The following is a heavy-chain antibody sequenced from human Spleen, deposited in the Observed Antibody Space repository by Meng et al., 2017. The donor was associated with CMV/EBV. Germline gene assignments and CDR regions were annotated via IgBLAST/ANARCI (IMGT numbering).Heavy chain of an antibody. CDR1: GYD. V-gene: IGHV4-34*01. J-gene: IGHJ5*02. Sequence: GYDWSWIGQTTGKGLEWNGEINHSGGTNYNPSLKSRVTISVDTSKNQFSLKLSSVTAADTAVYYCARWKLRGYCSSTSCYGSWFDPWGQGTLVTVSS. CDR2: INHSGGT. D-gene: IGHD2-2*01. CDR3: ARWKLRGYCSSTSCYGSWFDP.